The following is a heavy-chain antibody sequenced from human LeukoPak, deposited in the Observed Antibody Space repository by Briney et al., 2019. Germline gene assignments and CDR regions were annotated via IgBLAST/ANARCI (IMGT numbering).Heavy chain of an antibody. D-gene: IGHD5-12*01. V-gene: IGHV3-48*03. CDR1: GFTFSSYE. CDR2: ISSSGTTI. CDR3: ARLLVATPGVDP. Sequence: GGSLRLSCAASGFTFSSYEMHWVPQAPGKGLEWVADISSSGTTIYYADSVKGRFTISRDNAKNSLYLQMNSLRAEDTAVYYCARLLVATPGVDPWGQGTLVTVSS. J-gene: IGHJ5*02.